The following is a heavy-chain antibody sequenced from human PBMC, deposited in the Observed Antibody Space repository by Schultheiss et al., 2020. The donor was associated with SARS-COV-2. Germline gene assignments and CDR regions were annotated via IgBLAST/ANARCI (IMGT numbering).Heavy chain of an antibody. CDR2: IYYSGST. Sequence: SETLSLTCTVSGGSISSYYWSWIRQPPGKGLEWIGYIYYSGSTNYNPSLKSRVTISVDTSKNQFSLKVSSVTAADTAIYYCARDTYCSAGSCFDWYFDVWGRGTLVTVSS. V-gene: IGHV4-59*01. J-gene: IGHJ2*01. CDR3: ARDTYCSAGSCFDWYFDV. CDR1: GGSISSYY. D-gene: IGHD2-15*01.